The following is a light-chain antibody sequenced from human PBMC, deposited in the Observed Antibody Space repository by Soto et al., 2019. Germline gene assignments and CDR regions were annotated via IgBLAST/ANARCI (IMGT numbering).Light chain of an antibody. Sequence: DIQMTQSPSTLSASVGDRVTITCRASQSVETWLAWYQQKPGKAPKILIYDAFILESGVPSSFSGSGSGTEFALTITSLQPDDSATYYCQQYKGYPITFGQGTRPEIK. V-gene: IGKV1-5*01. J-gene: IGKJ5*01. CDR1: QSVETW. CDR3: QQYKGYPIT. CDR2: DAF.